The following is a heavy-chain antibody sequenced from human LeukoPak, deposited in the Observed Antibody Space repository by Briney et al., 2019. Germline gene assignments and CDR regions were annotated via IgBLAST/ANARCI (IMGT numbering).Heavy chain of an antibody. V-gene: IGHV4-34*01. D-gene: IGHD3-10*01. CDR3: ARDRESYGSGSPLLVFDY. J-gene: IGHJ4*02. Sequence: SETLSLTCAVYGGSFSGYYWTWIRQPPGKGLEWIGEINHSGSTNYNPSLKSRVTISVDTSKNQFSLKLSSVTAADTAVYYCARDRESYGSGSPLLVFDYWGQGTLVTVSS. CDR1: GGSFSGYY. CDR2: INHSGST.